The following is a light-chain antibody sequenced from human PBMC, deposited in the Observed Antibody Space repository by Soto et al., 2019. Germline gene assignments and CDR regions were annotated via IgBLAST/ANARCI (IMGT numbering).Light chain of an antibody. CDR1: QSVSSN. CDR3: QQDNDCPYT. V-gene: IGKV3-15*01. Sequence: EIAMTQSPAPRYVSTGDSVTLSCRASQSVSSNLAWYQQQPGQAPRLLIYDASTRVFGIPARFSGTGSGTEFTLTISSLQSEDFAAYYCQQDNDCPYTFGRGTKVDIK. CDR2: DAS. J-gene: IGKJ3*01.